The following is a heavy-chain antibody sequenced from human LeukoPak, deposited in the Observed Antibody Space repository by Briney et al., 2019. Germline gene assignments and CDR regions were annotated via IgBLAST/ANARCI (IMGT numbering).Heavy chain of an antibody. Sequence: ASVKVSCKASGYSFTTNGISWVRQAPGQGLEWMGWISAYNGNTNYAQKLQGRVTMTTDTSTSTAYMELRSLRSDDTAVYYCARFLKYYYYYYMDVWGKGTTVTVSS. V-gene: IGHV1-18*01. D-gene: IGHD3-3*01. J-gene: IGHJ6*03. CDR1: GYSFTTNG. CDR2: ISAYNGNT. CDR3: ARFLKYYYYYYMDV.